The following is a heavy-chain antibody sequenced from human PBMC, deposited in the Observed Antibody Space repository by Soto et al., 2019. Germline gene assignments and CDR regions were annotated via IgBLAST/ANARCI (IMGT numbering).Heavy chain of an antibody. J-gene: IGHJ4*02. D-gene: IGHD3-9*01. CDR3: ARHPGYYDVLTGYSTYYFDS. Sequence: SATLSLICTVSGVSISSYYWIWFRQPPGKGLEWIGYIYYSGSTNYNPSLKSRVTISVDTSKNQFSLKLSSVTAADTAVYYCARHPGYYDVLTGYSTYYFDSWGQGALVTVSS. CDR2: IYYSGST. V-gene: IGHV4-59*08. CDR1: GVSISSYY.